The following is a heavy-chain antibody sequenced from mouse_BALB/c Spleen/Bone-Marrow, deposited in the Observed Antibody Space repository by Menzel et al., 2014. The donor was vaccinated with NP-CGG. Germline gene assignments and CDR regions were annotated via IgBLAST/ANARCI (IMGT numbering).Heavy chain of an antibody. V-gene: IGHV5-6-3*01. J-gene: IGHJ1*01. CDR1: GFTFSSYG. CDR3: ARVYRWYFDV. CDR2: INNNGGST. Sequence: EAQRVESGGGLVQPGGSLKLSCVASGFTFSSYGMSWVRQTPDKRLELVATINNNGGSTYYPDSVKGQFTISRDNAKNTLYLQMGSLKSEDTAMYYCARVYRWYFDVWGAGTTVTVSS.